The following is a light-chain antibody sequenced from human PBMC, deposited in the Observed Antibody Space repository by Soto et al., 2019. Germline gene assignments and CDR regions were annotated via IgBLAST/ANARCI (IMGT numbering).Light chain of an antibody. CDR3: CSYAGSYNYV. CDR2: EGS. CDR1: SSDVGSYNL. J-gene: IGLJ1*01. V-gene: IGLV2-23*01. Sequence: QSAMTHPASVSWSPGHSITISCTGTSSDVGSYNLVSWYQQHPGKAPKLMIYEGSKRPSGVSNRFSGSKSGDTASLTISGLQAEDEADYYCCSYAGSYNYVFGTGTKVTVL.